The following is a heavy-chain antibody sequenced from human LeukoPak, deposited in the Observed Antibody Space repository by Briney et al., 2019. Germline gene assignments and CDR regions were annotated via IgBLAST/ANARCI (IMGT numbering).Heavy chain of an antibody. D-gene: IGHD1-7*01. Sequence: SETLSLTCTVSGGSISSSSYYWGWIHQPPGKGLEWIGSIYYSGSTYYNPSLKSRVTISVDTSKNQFSLKLSSVTAADTAVYYCARDLSGPIQYNWNYGWFDPWGQGTLVTVSS. V-gene: IGHV4-39*07. CDR3: ARDLSGPIQYNWNYGWFDP. J-gene: IGHJ5*02. CDR2: IYYSGST. CDR1: GGSISSSSYY.